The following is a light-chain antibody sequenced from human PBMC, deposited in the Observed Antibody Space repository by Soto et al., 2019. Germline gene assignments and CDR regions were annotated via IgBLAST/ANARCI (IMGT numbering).Light chain of an antibody. CDR1: QAISTW. V-gene: IGKV1-12*01. CDR3: QQANIFPFT. J-gene: IGKJ2*01. Sequence: DIQMTQSPSSVSASLGDRVTITCRASQAISTWLAWYQKKPGEAPKLLIYAASSLQSGVPSRFSGSASGRDFTLPITCLQPEDFAPYYCQQANIFPFTFGQGTKVEIK. CDR2: AAS.